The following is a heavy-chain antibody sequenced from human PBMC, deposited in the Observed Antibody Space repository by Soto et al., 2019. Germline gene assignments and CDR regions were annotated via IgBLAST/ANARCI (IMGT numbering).Heavy chain of an antibody. CDR1: GFTFSSYG. CDR3: AKITMIVGSDY. CDR2: ISYDGSNK. J-gene: IGHJ4*02. V-gene: IGHV3-30*18. Sequence: LRLSCAASGFTFSSYGMHWVRQAPGKGLEWVAVISYDGSNKYYADSVKGRFTISRDNSKNTLYLQMNSLRAEDTAVYYCAKITMIVGSDYWGQGTLVTVS. D-gene: IGHD3-22*01.